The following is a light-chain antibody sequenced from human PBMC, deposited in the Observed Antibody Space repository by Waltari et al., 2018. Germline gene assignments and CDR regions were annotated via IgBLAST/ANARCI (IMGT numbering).Light chain of an antibody. CDR1: QTISSTH. V-gene: IGKV3-20*01. Sequence: EIVSTQSPGTLSLSPGEMSTPSCRASQTISSTHLAWYPPRPGQAPWLLMYAAATRATGIPDRFSGSGSGTDFTLTISRLEPEDSAVFYCHQYGSPPGTFGQGTKVEIK. CDR3: HQYGSPPGT. CDR2: AAA. J-gene: IGKJ1*01.